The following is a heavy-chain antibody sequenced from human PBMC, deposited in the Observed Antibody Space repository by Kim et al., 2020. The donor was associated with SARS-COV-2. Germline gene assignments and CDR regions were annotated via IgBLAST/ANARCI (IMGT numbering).Heavy chain of an antibody. CDR3: AKHGQYCSSTSCYTTYW. Sequence: GGSLRLSCAASGFTFSSYGMHWVRQAPGKGLEWVAVISYDGSNKYYADSVKGRFTISRDNSKNTLYLQMNSLRAEDTAVYYCAKHGQYCSSTSCYTTYW. J-gene: IGHJ2*01. D-gene: IGHD2-2*02. CDR1: GFTFSSYG. CDR2: ISYDGSNK. V-gene: IGHV3-30*18.